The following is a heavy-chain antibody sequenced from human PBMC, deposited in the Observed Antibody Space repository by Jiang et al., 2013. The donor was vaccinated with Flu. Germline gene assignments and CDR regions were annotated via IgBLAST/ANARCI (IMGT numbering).Heavy chain of an antibody. CDR1: GFSLTTSGVA. D-gene: IGHD6-13*01. Sequence: KPTQTLTLTCTFSGFSLTTSGVAVGWVRQPPGKALEWLALIYWDDDKRYSPSLKSRLTITKDTSKNQVVLTMTNMYPVDTATFYCAHKRPAAGMYYFDYWGPGTLVTVSS. CDR2: IYWDDDK. J-gene: IGHJ4*02. V-gene: IGHV2-5*02. CDR3: AHKRPAAGMYYFDY.